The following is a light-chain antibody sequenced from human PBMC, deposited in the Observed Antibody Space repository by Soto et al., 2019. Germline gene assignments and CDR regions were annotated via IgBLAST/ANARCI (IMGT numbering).Light chain of an antibody. CDR1: RSNIGSNL. CDR3: SSFAGSPVV. V-gene: IGLV1-47*02. J-gene: IGLJ2*01. Sequence: QSVLTQPPSASGTPGQRVSISCSGGRSNIGSNLVYWYQQLPGAAPKLLIYADSRRPSGVPDRFSASKSGTSASLAISGLRSEDEADYYCSSFAGSPVVFGGGTKVTVL. CDR2: ADS.